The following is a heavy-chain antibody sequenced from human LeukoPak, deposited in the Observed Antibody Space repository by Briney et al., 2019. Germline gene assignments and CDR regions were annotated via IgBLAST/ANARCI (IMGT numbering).Heavy chain of an antibody. CDR1: GYSFTSYW. D-gene: IGHD3-10*01. Sequence: GESLKLSCKGSGYSFTSYWIGWVRQMAGKGLEWMGIIYPGDSDTRYSPSFQGQVTISADKSISTAYLQWSSLKASDTAMYYCARKLLWFGALADYWGQGTLVTVSS. CDR3: ARKLLWFGALADY. V-gene: IGHV5-51*01. CDR2: IYPGDSDT. J-gene: IGHJ4*02.